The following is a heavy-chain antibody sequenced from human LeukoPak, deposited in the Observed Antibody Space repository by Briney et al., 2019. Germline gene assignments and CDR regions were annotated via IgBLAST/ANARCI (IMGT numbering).Heavy chain of an antibody. CDR2: IYSGGRT. CDR1: GFTVSSIY. J-gene: IGHJ4*02. V-gene: IGHV3-66*01. D-gene: IGHD3-10*01. CDR3: ARVEGSGSYYYSFNY. Sequence: PGGSLRLSCAASGFTVSSIYMSWVRQAPGKGLEWVSVIYSGGRTYYADSVKGRFTISRDNSKNTLYLQMNSLRAEDTAVYYCARVEGSGSYYYSFNYWGQGTLVTVSS.